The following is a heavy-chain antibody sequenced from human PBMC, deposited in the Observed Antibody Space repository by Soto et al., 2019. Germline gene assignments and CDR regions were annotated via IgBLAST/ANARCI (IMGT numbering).Heavy chain of an antibody. V-gene: IGHV1-18*01. D-gene: IGHD2-15*01. CDR2: ISAYNGNT. Sequence: ASVKVSCKASGYTFTSYGISWVRKDPGQGLEWMGWISAYNGNTNYAQKLQGRVTMTRDTSISTAYMELSRLRSDDTAVYYCARVRHCSGGSCYSNDAFDIWGQGTMVTVSS. CDR1: GYTFTSYG. CDR3: ARVRHCSGGSCYSNDAFDI. J-gene: IGHJ3*02.